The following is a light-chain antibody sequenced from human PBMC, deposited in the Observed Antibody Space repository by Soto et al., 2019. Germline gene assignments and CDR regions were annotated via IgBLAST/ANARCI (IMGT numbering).Light chain of an antibody. CDR3: QSYDSSLSGYV. CDR2: GNF. V-gene: IGLV1-40*01. CDR1: SYNNGSHYD. J-gene: IGLJ1*01. Sequence: QSVLTQPPSVSGAPGERVTISCTGSSYNNGSHYDVHWYQQLPGAAPRLLIYGNFKRPSGVPDRFSGSKSDTSASLAITGLQAEDEADYYCQSYDSSLSGYVFGTGTKVTVL.